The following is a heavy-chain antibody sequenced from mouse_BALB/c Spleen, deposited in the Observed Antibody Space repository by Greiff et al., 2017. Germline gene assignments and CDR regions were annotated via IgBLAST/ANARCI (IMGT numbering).Heavy chain of an antibody. D-gene: IGHD1-1*01. CDR2: IYPGNSDT. Sequence: VQLQQSGTVLARPGASVKMSCKASGYSFTSYWMHWVKQRPGQGLEWIGAIYPGNSDTSYNQKFKGKAKLTAVTSASTAYMELSSLTNEDSAVYYCTRETHYGSSPFAYWGQGTLVTVSA. V-gene: IGHV1-5*01. J-gene: IGHJ3*01. CDR3: TRETHYGSSPFAY. CDR1: GYSFTSYW.